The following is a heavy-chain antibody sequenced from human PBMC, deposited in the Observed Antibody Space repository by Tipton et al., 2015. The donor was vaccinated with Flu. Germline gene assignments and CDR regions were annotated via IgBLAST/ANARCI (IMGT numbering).Heavy chain of an antibody. CDR3: AKGYSSDLYYFDY. CDR2: ISGSGGST. V-gene: IGHV3-23*01. D-gene: IGHD6-19*01. J-gene: IGHJ4*02. CDR1: GFTFSSYA. Sequence: SLRLSCAASGFTFSSYAMSWVRQAPGKGLEWVSAISGSGGSTYYADSVKGRFTISRDNSKNTLYLQMNSLRAEDTAVYYCAKGYSSDLYYFDYWGQGTLVTVSS.